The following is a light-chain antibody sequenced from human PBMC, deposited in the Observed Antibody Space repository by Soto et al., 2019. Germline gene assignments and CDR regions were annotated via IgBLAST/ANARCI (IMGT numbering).Light chain of an antibody. CDR3: SSYSISTAYL. Sequence: QSVLTQPASVSGSPGQSITISCTGTSSDVGGYHYVSWYQLLPGKAPKLILFEVSIRPSGVSYRFSGSKSGNTASLTISGLQAEDEADYFCSSYSISTAYLFGPGTKVTVL. V-gene: IGLV2-14*01. CDR2: EVS. J-gene: IGLJ1*01. CDR1: SSDVGGYHY.